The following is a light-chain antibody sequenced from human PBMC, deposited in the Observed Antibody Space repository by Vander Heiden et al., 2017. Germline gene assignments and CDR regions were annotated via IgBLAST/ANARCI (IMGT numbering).Light chain of an antibody. CDR3: QSFDSSLSAYV. J-gene: IGLJ1*01. CDR2: GNN. CDR1: TSNIVASYG. Sequence: QSVLTQPPPVSWAPGPRVSISCTGSTSNIVASYGVHWYQHRQGTAPQLLIYGNNNRPTGVPGRFSGSKSGTSASLAITGLQAEDETDYYCQSFDSSLSAYVFGAGTKVTVL. V-gene: IGLV1-40*01.